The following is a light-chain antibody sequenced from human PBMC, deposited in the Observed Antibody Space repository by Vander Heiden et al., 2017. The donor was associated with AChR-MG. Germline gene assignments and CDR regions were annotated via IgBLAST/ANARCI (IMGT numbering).Light chain of an antibody. CDR3: QQYNSYPLT. V-gene: IGKV1-5*03. J-gene: IGKJ4*01. Sequence: DIQMTQSPSTLSASVRDRVTITCRASQSISSWLAWYQQKPGKAPKLLIYKASSLESGGPSRFSGSGSGTEFTLTIRSLQPDDFATYYCQQYNSYPLTFGGGTKVEIK. CDR1: QSISSW. CDR2: KAS.